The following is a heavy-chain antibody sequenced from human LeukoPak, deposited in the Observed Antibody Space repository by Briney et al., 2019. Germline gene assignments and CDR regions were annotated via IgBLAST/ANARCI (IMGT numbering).Heavy chain of an antibody. CDR1: GFTFSGYW. CDR2: IHSDGGIT. Sequence: PGGSLRLSCAASGFTFSGYWMHWVRQAPGKGLVWVSRIHSDGGITTYADSVKGRFTISRDTAKNTLYLQVSSLRAEDTAVYYCARVRSGGVDYWGQGILVTVSS. V-gene: IGHV3-74*01. J-gene: IGHJ4*02. D-gene: IGHD1-26*01. CDR3: ARVRSGGVDY.